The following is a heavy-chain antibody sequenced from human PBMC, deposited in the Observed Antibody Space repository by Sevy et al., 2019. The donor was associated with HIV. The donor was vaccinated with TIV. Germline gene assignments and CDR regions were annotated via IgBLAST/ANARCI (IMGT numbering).Heavy chain of an antibody. CDR3: AREKDTAMVCMDV. CDR1: GFTFSSYW. D-gene: IGHD5-18*01. V-gene: IGHV3-7*01. J-gene: IGHJ6*02. CDR2: IKQDGSEK. Sequence: GGSLRLSCAASGFTFSSYWMSWVRQAPGKGLEWVANIKQDGSEKYYVDSVKGRFTISRDNDKNSLYLQMNSLRAEDTAVYYCAREKDTAMVCMDVWGQGTTVTVSS.